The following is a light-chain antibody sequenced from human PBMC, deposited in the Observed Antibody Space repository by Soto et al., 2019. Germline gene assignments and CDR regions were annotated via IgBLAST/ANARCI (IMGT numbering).Light chain of an antibody. CDR2: GIS. CDR3: QQYTNWPIT. Sequence: EVVMTQSPAPLSVSPGERATLSCRASQSVNNNYLAWYQQKPGQAPRLLIYGISARASGVPARFSGSVSGTEFTLTIDSLQSEDFAVYYCQQYTNWPITFGQGTRLEIK. J-gene: IGKJ5*01. CDR1: QSVNNN. V-gene: IGKV3-15*01.